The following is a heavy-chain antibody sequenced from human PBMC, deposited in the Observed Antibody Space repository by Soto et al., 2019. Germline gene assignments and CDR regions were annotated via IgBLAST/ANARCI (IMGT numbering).Heavy chain of an antibody. J-gene: IGHJ4*02. CDR3: AREGKQLVRGDFDY. CDR1: GYTFTSYY. V-gene: IGHV1-46*01. Sequence: QVQLVQSGAEVKKPGASVKVSCKASGYTFTSYYMHWVRQAPGQGLEWMGIINPSGGSTSYAQKVQGRVPLTRDTSTSEVYMELSSLRSEDTAVDFCAREGKQLVRGDFDYWGQGTLVTVSS. D-gene: IGHD6-13*01. CDR2: INPSGGST.